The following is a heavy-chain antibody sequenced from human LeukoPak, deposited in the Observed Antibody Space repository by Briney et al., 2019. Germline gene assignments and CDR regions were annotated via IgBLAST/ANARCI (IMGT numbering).Heavy chain of an antibody. CDR3: ARGLGIAVAGTVDY. CDR1: GYTFTGYY. CDR2: INPNSGGT. Sequence: ASVKLSCKASGYTFTGYYMHWVRQAPGQGREWMGWINPNSGGTNYAQKFQGRVTMTRDTSISTAYMELSRLRSDDTAVYYCARGLGIAVAGTVDYWGQGTLVTVSS. V-gene: IGHV1-2*02. J-gene: IGHJ4*02. D-gene: IGHD6-19*01.